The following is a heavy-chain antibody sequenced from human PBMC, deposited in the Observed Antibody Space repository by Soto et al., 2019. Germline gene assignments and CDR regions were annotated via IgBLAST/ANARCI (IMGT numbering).Heavy chain of an antibody. CDR2: IGYSCAS. V-gene: IGHV4-59*08. Sequence: QVQLQESGPGLVKPSETLSLTCTVSGGSITNYYCSWFRQSPGKGLEWIGYIGYSCASAYNLSLKRRVTMSVDTSKTQFSLMLESVTATDTAVYYCARHGFGSLHGLVDVWGQGTTVIVSS. CDR1: GGSITNYY. CDR3: ARHGFGSLHGLVDV. D-gene: IGHD3-10*01. J-gene: IGHJ6*02.